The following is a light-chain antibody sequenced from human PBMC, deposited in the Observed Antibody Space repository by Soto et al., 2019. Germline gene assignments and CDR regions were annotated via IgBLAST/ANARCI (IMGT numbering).Light chain of an antibody. Sequence: DIQVTQFPSSLSASVGDTVTITCRASRAIGNYLAWYQQKPGKVPKLLIYAASTLQPGVPSRFSGSRSGTDFTLTVSSLQPEDFATYYCQKYNRAPLTFGPGTKVDIK. CDR1: RAIGNY. J-gene: IGKJ3*01. CDR2: AAS. CDR3: QKYNRAPLT. V-gene: IGKV1-27*01.